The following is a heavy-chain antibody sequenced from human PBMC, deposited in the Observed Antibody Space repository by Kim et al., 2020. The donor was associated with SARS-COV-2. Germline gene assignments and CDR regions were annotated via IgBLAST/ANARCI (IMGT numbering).Heavy chain of an antibody. CDR3: AKDRGYCSSTSCYAVSFDY. D-gene: IGHD2-2*01. J-gene: IGHJ4*02. CDR2: ISWNSGSI. V-gene: IGHV3-9*01. CDR1: GFTFDDYA. Sequence: GGSLRLSCAASGFTFDDYAMHWVRQAPGKGLEWVSGISWNSGSIGYADSVKGRFTISRDNAKNSLYLQMNSLRAEDTALYYCAKDRGYCSSTSCYAVSFDYWGQGTLVTVSS.